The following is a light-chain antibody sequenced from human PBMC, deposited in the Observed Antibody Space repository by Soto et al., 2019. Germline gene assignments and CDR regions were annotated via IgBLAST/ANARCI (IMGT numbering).Light chain of an antibody. Sequence: EIVMTQSPATLSLSPGERATLSCRASETINNNLAWYQQKPGQTPRLFIYGASTRATDIPARFSAGGSGTEFTLTISSLQSEDFAVYYGQQYNNWPLTFGPGTKVDIK. CDR1: ETINNN. CDR2: GAS. J-gene: IGKJ3*01. V-gene: IGKV3-15*01. CDR3: QQYNNWPLT.